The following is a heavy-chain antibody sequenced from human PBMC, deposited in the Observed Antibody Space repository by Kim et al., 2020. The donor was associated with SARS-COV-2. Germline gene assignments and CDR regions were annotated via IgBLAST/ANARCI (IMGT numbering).Heavy chain of an antibody. V-gene: IGHV4-59*08. Sequence: YSPSLKSRVTISGDTAKNQFSLKLSSVTAADTAVYYCARHRYSGSSPFDYWGQGTLVTVSS. CDR3: ARHRYSGSSPFDY. J-gene: IGHJ4*02. D-gene: IGHD1-26*01.